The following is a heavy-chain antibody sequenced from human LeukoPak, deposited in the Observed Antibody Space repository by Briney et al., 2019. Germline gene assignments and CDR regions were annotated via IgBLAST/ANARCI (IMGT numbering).Heavy chain of an antibody. Sequence: SETLSLTCAVYGGSLSGYYWSWIRQPPGKGLEWIGESNHSGSTNYNPSLKSRVTISVDTSKNQFSLKLSSVTAADTAVYYCASTILTGSYYFDYWGQGTLVTVSS. J-gene: IGHJ4*02. V-gene: IGHV4-34*01. CDR2: SNHSGST. CDR1: GGSLSGYY. D-gene: IGHD3-9*01. CDR3: ASTILTGSYYFDY.